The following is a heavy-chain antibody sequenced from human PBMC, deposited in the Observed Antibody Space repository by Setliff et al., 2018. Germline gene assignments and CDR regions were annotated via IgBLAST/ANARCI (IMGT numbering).Heavy chain of an antibody. J-gene: IGHJ6*03. CDR2: INHSGST. V-gene: IGHV4-34*01. CDR1: SGSFSGYY. CDR3: ARERLTQWLSYYYYMDV. D-gene: IGHD6-19*01. Sequence: SETLSLTCAVYSGSFSGYYWSWIRQPPGKGLEWIGEINHSGSTNYNPSLKSRVTISVDTSKNQFSLKLSSVTAADTAVYYCARERLTQWLSYYYYMDVWGKGTTVTVSS.